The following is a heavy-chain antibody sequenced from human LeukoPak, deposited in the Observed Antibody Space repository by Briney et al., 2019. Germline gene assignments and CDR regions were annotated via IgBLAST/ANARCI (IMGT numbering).Heavy chain of an antibody. CDR3: ARDRQWLGFYGMDV. J-gene: IGHJ6*02. Sequence: PSQTLSLTCTVSGGSISSGDYYWNWIRQPPGKGLEWIGYIYYSGSTYYNPSLKSRVIISVDTSKNQFSLKLSSVTVADTAVYYCARDRQWLGFYGMDVWGQGTTVTVSS. CDR2: IYYSGST. D-gene: IGHD6-19*01. CDR1: GGSISSGDYY. V-gene: IGHV4-30-4*01.